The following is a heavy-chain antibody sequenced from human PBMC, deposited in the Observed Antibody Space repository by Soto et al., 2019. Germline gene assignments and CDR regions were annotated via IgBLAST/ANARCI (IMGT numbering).Heavy chain of an antibody. CDR1: GGSFSGYY. D-gene: IGHD1-26*01. V-gene: IGHV4-34*01. J-gene: IGHJ6*02. CDR3: ARYAFDSGSYYRQPYYYYGMDV. Sequence: SETLSLTCAVYGGSFSGYYWSWIRQPPGKGLEWIGEINHSGSTNYNPSLKSRVTISVGTSKNQFSLKLSSVTAADTAVYYCARYAFDSGSYYRQPYYYYGMDVWGQGTTVTVSS. CDR2: INHSGST.